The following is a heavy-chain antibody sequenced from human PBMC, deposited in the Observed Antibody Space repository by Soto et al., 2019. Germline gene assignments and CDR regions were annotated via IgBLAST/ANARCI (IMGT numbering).Heavy chain of an antibody. D-gene: IGHD4-17*01. CDR1: GLTFDEHA. CDR2: IFWSGGSV. V-gene: IGHV3-9*01. CDR3: ARDLTPGGADV. Sequence: EVQLVESGGGLVQPGRSLRLSCVVSGLTFDEHAMHWVRQGPGKGLEWVSGIFWSGGSVGYADSVKGRFTVSRDKAKNSLDLQRDSLRAEDTALYYCARDLTPGGADVWGQGTTVTVSS. J-gene: IGHJ6*02.